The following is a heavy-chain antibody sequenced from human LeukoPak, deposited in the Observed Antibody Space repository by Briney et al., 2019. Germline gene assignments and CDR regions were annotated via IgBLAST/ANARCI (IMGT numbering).Heavy chain of an antibody. Sequence: SETLSLTCTVSGGSISSGSYYWSWIRQPAGKGLEWIGRIYTSGSTNYNPSLKSRVTISVDTSKNQFSLKLSSVTAADTAVYYCARNIAVAGRGDYMDVWGKGTTVTISS. CDR2: IYTSGST. J-gene: IGHJ6*03. CDR1: GGSISSGSYY. D-gene: IGHD6-19*01. V-gene: IGHV4-61*02. CDR3: ARNIAVAGRGDYMDV.